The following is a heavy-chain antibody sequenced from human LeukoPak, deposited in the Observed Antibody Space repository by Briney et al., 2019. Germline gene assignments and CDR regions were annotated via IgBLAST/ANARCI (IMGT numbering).Heavy chain of an antibody. CDR3: AREGLPYSGDH. D-gene: IGHD4-11*01. J-gene: IGHJ4*02. CDR1: GFSFSTYW. V-gene: IGHV3-7*01. CDR2: MKGDGSEI. Sequence: GGSLRLSCAASGFSFSTYWMRWARQTPGKGLEWVANMKGDGSEINYVDSVKGRFTISRDNAKNSLSLQMNSLTADDTGVYYCAREGLPYSGDHWGQGTLVTVSS.